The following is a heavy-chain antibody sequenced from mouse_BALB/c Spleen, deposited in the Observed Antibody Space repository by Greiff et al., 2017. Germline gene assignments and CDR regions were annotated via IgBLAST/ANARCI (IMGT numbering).Heavy chain of an antibody. J-gene: IGHJ4*01. D-gene: IGHD1-1*01. CDR2: IYPGDGDT. Sequence: VQRVESGAELVRPGSSVKISCKASGYAFSSYWMNWVKQRPGQGLEWIGQIYPGDGDTNYNGKFKGKATLTADKSSSTAYMQLSSLTSEDSAVYFCARYGVYAMDYWGQGTSVTVSS. V-gene: IGHV1-80*01. CDR3: ARYGVYAMDY. CDR1: GYAFSSYW.